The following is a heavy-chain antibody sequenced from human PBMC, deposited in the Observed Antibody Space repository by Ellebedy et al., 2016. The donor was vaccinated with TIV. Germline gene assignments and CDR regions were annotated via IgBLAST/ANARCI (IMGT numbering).Heavy chain of an antibody. CDR1: GDSISRSSYY. CDR2: IYYTGST. V-gene: IGHV4-39*01. CDR3: ARWFGELLYVRWFDP. D-gene: IGHD3-10*01. Sequence: SETLSLTCTVSGDSISRSSYYWGWIRQPPGKGLEWVGSIYYTGSTDYTPSLNSRVAISADTSKNQFSLRLSSVTAADTAVYYCARWFGELLYVRWFDPWGQGTLVTVSS. J-gene: IGHJ5*02.